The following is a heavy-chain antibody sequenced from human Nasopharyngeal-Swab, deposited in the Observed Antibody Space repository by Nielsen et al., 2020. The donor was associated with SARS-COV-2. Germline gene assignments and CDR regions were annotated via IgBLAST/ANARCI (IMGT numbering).Heavy chain of an antibody. V-gene: IGHV3-30*18. J-gene: IGHJ2*01. CDR3: AKANYDSSYWYFDL. CDR1: GITFSNYG. D-gene: IGHD3-22*01. Sequence: GESLKISCEASGITFSNYGMHWVRQAPGKGLEWVAVISYDGSNKYYADSVKGRFIISRDNSKNTLYLHMNNLRPEDTAVYYCAKANYDSSYWYFDLWGRGTLVTVSS. CDR2: ISYDGSNK.